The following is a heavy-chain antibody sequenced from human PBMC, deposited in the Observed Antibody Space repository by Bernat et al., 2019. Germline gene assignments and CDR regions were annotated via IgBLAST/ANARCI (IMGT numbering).Heavy chain of an antibody. CDR3: ARGCSGGSCCPNHYCFDS. CDR2: ISAYNGNT. CDR1: GYTFTSYG. J-gene: IGHJ4*02. D-gene: IGHD2-15*01. V-gene: IGHV1-18*01. Sequence: QVQLVQSGAEVKKPGASVKVSCKASGYTFTSYGISWVRQAPGQGLEWMGWISAYNGNTNYAQKLQGRVTMTTDTSTSTAYMELRSLRSEDTAVYYGARGCSGGSCCPNHYCFDSWGRGTLVTVSS.